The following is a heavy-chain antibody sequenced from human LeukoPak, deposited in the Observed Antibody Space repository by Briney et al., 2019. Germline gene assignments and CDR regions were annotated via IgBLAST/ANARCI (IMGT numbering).Heavy chain of an antibody. Sequence: SGPVLVKPTETLTLTCTVSGFSLSNSRMGVIWIRQPPGKALEWLAHIFSNDEKSYRTSLKSRLTISKDSSKSQVVLTMTNMDHVDTGTYYCARIRFSTPRDYYILTALDYWGQGTLVTVSS. J-gene: IGHJ4*02. V-gene: IGHV2-26*01. CDR3: ARIRFSTPRDYYILTALDY. CDR1: GFSLSNSRMG. CDR2: IFSNDEK. D-gene: IGHD3-9*01.